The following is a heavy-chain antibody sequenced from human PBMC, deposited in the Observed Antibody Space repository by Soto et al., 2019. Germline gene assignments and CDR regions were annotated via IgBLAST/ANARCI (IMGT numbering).Heavy chain of an antibody. CDR3: ARVCSSTSCYTVWDAFDI. CDR2: ISAYNGNT. Sequence: ASVKVSCKASGYTFTPYGISWVRPAPGQGLEWMGWISAYNGNTNYAQKLQGRVTMTTDTSTSTAYMELRSLRSDDTAVYYCARVCSSTSCYTVWDAFDIWGQGTMVTVSS. V-gene: IGHV1-18*04. J-gene: IGHJ3*02. CDR1: GYTFTPYG. D-gene: IGHD2-2*02.